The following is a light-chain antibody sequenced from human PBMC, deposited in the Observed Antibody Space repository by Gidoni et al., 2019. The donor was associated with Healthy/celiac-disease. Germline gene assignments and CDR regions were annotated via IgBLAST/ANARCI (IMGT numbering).Light chain of an antibody. Sequence: DIQMTQSPSSLSASVGDRVTITCQASQDISNYLNWYQQKPGKAPKLLIFDASNLETGVPSRFSGSGSGTDFTFTISSLQPEDIATYYCQQYDDLPTFGPGTKVHI. CDR2: DAS. CDR3: QQYDDLPT. CDR1: QDISNY. V-gene: IGKV1-33*01. J-gene: IGKJ3*01.